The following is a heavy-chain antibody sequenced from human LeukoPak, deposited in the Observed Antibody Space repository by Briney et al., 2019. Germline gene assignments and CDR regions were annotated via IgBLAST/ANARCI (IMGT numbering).Heavy chain of an antibody. J-gene: IGHJ5*02. Sequence: SETLSLTCSLSGDSLRTNNYFWAWIRQPPGMGLEWIGSISYNGITYYNPFLTSRAVVSVDTSKNQFSLNLNSVTAADTAVYYCARRNGHNWDVGNWFDPWGQGTLVTVSS. CDR2: ISYNGIT. CDR1: GDSLRTNNYF. D-gene: IGHD1-1*01. CDR3: ARRNGHNWDVGNWFDP. V-gene: IGHV4-39*01.